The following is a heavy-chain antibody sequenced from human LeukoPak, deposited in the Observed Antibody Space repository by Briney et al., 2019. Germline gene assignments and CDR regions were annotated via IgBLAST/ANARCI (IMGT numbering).Heavy chain of an antibody. CDR3: ARVTAEYSSGWYYFDY. D-gene: IGHD6-19*01. J-gene: IGHJ4*02. V-gene: IGHV3-20*04. CDR2: INSNGGST. CDR1: GFTFDDYG. Sequence: RTGGSLRLSCAASGFTFDDYGMSWVRQAPGKGLEWVSGINSNGGSTGYADSVKGRFTISRDNAKNSLYLQMNSLRAEDTALYYCARVTAEYSSGWYYFDYWGQGTLVTVSS.